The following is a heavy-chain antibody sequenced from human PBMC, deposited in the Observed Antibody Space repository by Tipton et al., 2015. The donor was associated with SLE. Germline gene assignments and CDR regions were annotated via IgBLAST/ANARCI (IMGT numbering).Heavy chain of an antibody. CDR1: GYTLTELS. CDR3: ATDSISRYFGGVIVIPFNY. V-gene: IGHV1-24*01. J-gene: IGHJ4*02. CDR2: FDPEDGET. Sequence: QLVQSGPEVKKPGASVKVSCKVSGYTLTELSMHWVRQAPGKGLEWMGGFDPEDGETIYAQKFQGRVTMTEDTSTDTAYMELSSLRSEDTAVYYCATDSISRYFGGVIVIPFNYWGQGTLVTVSS. D-gene: IGHD3-16*02.